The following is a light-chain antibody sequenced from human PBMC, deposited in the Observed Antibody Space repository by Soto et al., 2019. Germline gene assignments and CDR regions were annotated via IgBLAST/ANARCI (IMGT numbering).Light chain of an antibody. J-gene: IGKJ1*01. Sequence: EIVMTQSPATLSVSPGERVTLSCRASQSVSSNLAWYQQKHGQAPRLLIHGASTRATGVPAWFSGSGSGTDCTLTISSLQFEDFAVYYCQQYNNWPPTFGQGTKVDIK. CDR3: QQYNNWPPT. V-gene: IGKV3-15*01. CDR2: GAS. CDR1: QSVSSN.